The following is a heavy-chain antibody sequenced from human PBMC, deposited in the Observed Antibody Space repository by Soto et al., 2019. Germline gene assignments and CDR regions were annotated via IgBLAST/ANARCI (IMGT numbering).Heavy chain of an antibody. CDR3: ARICSSTSYNYYYYGMDV. CDR2: IYPGDSDT. J-gene: IGHJ6*04. CDR1: GYSFTSYW. V-gene: IGHV5-51*01. D-gene: IGHD2-2*01. Sequence: GDSLKISCIGSGYSFTSYWIGWVRQMPGKGLEWMGIIYPGDSDTRYSPSFQGQVTISADKSISTAYLQWSSLKASDTAMYYCARICSSTSYNYYYYGMDVRGKGTTVTVSS.